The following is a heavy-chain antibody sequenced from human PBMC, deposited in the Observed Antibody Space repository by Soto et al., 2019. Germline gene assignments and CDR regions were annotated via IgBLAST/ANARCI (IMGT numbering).Heavy chain of an antibody. CDR2: MWYDGKNK. J-gene: IGHJ4*02. CDR1: GFTFSSYG. V-gene: IGHV3-33*01. CDR3: ATDELAADNYAGY. Sequence: GGSLRLSCAASGFTFSSYGMHWVRQAPGKGLEWVAVMWYDGKNKYYADSVRGRFTVSRDTSKNTLYLQMNSLRAEDTAVYYCATDELAADNYAGYWGQGTLVTVSS. D-gene: IGHD6-25*01.